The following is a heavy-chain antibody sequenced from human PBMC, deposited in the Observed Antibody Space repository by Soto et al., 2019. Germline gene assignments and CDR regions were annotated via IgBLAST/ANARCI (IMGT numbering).Heavy chain of an antibody. D-gene: IGHD2-15*01. CDR3: ARSYRRYCSGGSCYSYYYYYMDV. V-gene: IGHV4-59*01. CDR1: GGSISSYY. CDR2: IYYSGST. J-gene: IGHJ6*03. Sequence: QVQLQESGPGLVKPSETLSLTCTVSGGSISSYYWSWIRQPPGKGLEWSGYIYYSGSTNYNPSLKSRVTIAVDTSKTQFSLKLSSVTAADTAVYYCARSYRRYCSGGSCYSYYYYYMDVWGKGTTVTVSS.